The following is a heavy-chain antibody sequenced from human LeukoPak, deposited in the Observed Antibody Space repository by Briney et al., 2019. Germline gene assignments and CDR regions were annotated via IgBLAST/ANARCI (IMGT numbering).Heavy chain of an antibody. CDR1: GGTFSSYA. J-gene: IGHJ5*02. V-gene: IGHV1-69*13. Sequence: ASVTVSCKASGGTFSSYAISWVRQAPGQGLEWMGGIIPIFGTANYAQKFQGRVTITADESTSTAYMELRSLRSDDTAVYYCARVGGTRELGPAWGQGTLVTVSS. CDR3: ARVGGTRELGPA. CDR2: IIPIFGTA. D-gene: IGHD1-26*01.